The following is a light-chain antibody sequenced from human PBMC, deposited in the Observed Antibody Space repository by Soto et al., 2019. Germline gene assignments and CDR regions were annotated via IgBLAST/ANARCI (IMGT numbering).Light chain of an antibody. CDR3: QQRSNWPPIT. V-gene: IGKV3-11*01. J-gene: IGKJ5*01. Sequence: EIVLTQSPATLSLSPGERATLSCRASQSVSSYLAWYQQKPGQAPRLLIYDASNRATGIPARISGSGSGTDFTLTISSLEPEDFAVYSCQQRSNWPPITFGQGTRLEIK. CDR1: QSVSSY. CDR2: DAS.